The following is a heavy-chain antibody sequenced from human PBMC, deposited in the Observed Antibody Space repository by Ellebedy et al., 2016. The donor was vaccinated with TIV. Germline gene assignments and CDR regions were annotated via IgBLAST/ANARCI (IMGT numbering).Heavy chain of an antibody. CDR1: GGSFSGYY. CDR2: INHSGST. Sequence: SETLSLXXAVYGGSFSGYYWSWIRQPPGKGLEWIGEINHSGSTNYNPSLKSRVTISVDTSKNQFSLKLSSVTAADTAVYYCARGPRWFDPWGQGTLVTVSS. J-gene: IGHJ5*02. CDR3: ARGPRWFDP. V-gene: IGHV4-34*01.